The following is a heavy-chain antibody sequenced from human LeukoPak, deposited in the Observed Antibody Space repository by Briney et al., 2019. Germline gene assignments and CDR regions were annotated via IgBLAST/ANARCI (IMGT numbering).Heavy chain of an antibody. D-gene: IGHD3-3*01. CDR2: VDHTGST. CDR3: ARGAMDYDFWSGYSGWHFDY. V-gene: IGHV4-59*08. Sequence: PSETLSLTCSVSDDSITMYYWTWIRQPPGKGLEWIGYVDHTGSTNFNPSLNGRVSISRDTTKNLFSLRLRSVTAADTAVYYCARGAMDYDFWSGYSGWHFDYWGQGILVTVSS. CDR1: DDSITMYY. J-gene: IGHJ4*02.